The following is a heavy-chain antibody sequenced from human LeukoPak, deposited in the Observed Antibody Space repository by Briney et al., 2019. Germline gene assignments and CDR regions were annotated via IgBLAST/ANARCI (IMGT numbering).Heavy chain of an antibody. J-gene: IGHJ4*02. CDR3: AKDTGGYSYGYEDY. CDR2: IRYDGSNK. V-gene: IGHV3-30*02. D-gene: IGHD5-18*01. CDR1: GFTFSSYG. Sequence: PGGSLRLSCAASGFTFSSYGMHWVRQAPGKGLEWVAFIRYDGSNKYYADSVKGRFTISRDNSENTLYLQMNSLRAEDTAVYYCAKDTGGYSYGYEDYWGQGTLVTVSS.